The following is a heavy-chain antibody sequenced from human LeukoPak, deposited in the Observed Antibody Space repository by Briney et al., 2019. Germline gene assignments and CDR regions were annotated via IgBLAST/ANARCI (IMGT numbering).Heavy chain of an antibody. CDR3: ARPGPKRGLWYFDY. V-gene: IGHV3-74*01. D-gene: IGHD2-21*01. Sequence: GGSLRLSCAASGFTFSSYWMHWVRQAPGKGRVWVSRINSDGSSTSYADSVKGRFTISRDNAKNTLYLQMNSLRAEDTAVYYCARPGPKRGLWYFDYWGQGTLVTVSS. CDR1: GFTFSSYW. J-gene: IGHJ4*02. CDR2: INSDGSST.